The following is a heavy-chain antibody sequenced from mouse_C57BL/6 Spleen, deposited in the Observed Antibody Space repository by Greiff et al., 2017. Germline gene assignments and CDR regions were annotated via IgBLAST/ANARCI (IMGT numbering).Heavy chain of an antibody. J-gene: IGHJ1*03. V-gene: IGHV1-26*01. D-gene: IGHD1-1*01. CDR2: INPNNGGT. CDR1: GYTFTDYY. CDR3: ARIYYYGSRPFYWYFDV. Sequence: EVQLQQSGPELVKPGASVKISCKASGYTFTDYYMNWVKQSHGKSLEWIGDINPNNGGTSYNQKFKGKATLTVDKSSSTAYMELRSLTSEDSAIYYCARIYYYGSRPFYWYFDVWGTGTTVTVSS.